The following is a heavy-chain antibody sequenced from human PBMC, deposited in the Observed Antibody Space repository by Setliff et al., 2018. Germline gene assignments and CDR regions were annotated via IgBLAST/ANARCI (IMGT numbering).Heavy chain of an antibody. Sequence: SSETLSLTCTVSGGSLTGTSNYWAWIRQPPGKGQEWIGSVFYTEGTHYNESLKSRLAISLDTSKNQFSLKVSSVTAADTAVYYCARAPPNRYSGSYEYFYMDVWGKGTTVTVSS. V-gene: IGHV4-39*01. CDR1: GGSLTGTSNY. D-gene: IGHD1-26*01. CDR2: VFYTEGT. J-gene: IGHJ6*03. CDR3: ARAPPNRYSGSYEYFYMDV.